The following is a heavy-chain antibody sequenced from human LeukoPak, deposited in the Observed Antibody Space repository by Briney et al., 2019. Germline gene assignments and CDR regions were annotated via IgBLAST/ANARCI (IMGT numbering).Heavy chain of an antibody. D-gene: IGHD2-2*03. CDR1: GYTFTSYG. Sequence: ASVKVSCKASGYTFTSYGISWVRQAPGQGLEWMGWISAYNGNTNYAQKLQGRVTMTTDTSTSTAYMELRSLRSDDTAVYYCARDPGRGYCSSTSCQLFDYWGQGTLVTVSS. V-gene: IGHV1-18*01. CDR2: ISAYNGNT. CDR3: ARDPGRGYCSSTSCQLFDY. J-gene: IGHJ4*02.